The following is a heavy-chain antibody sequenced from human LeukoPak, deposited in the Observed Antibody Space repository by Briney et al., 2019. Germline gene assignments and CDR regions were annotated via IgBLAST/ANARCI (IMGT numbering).Heavy chain of an antibody. CDR2: MNPNGGNT. J-gene: IGHJ5*02. CDR3: ARSPWGYCSSTSCKDNWFDP. V-gene: IGHV1-8*03. D-gene: IGHD2-2*01. CDR1: GYTFTSYD. Sequence: ASVKVSCKASGYTFTSYDINWVRQATGQGLEWMGWMNPNGGNTGYAQKFQGRVTITRNTSISTAYMELSSLRSEDTAVYYCARSPWGYCSSTSCKDNWFDPWGQGTLVTVSS.